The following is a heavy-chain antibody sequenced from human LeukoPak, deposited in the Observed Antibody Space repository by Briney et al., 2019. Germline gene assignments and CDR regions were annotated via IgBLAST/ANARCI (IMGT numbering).Heavy chain of an antibody. V-gene: IGHV4-59*01. CDR2: IYYSGST. CDR1: GVSISSYY. D-gene: IGHD3-10*01. J-gene: IGHJ4*02. CDR3: ASYYGSGSYYYYFDY. Sequence: PSETLSLTCTVSGVSISSYYWSWIRQPPGKGLEWIGYIYYSGSTNYNPSLKSRVTISVDTSKNQFSLKLSSVTAADTAVYYCASYYGSGSYYYYFDYWGQGTLVTVSS.